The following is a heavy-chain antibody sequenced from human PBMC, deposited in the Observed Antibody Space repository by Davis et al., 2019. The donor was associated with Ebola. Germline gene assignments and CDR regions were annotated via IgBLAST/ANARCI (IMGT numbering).Heavy chain of an antibody. CDR2: IYGGGNT. CDR1: GGSISSYY. J-gene: IGHJ4*02. V-gene: IGHV4-4*07. CDR3: ARDRVASAGFDC. D-gene: IGHD6-13*01. Sequence: PSETLSLTCTVSGGSISSYYWSWIRQPAGKVLEWIGRIYGGGNTNYNPSLQSRVTMSADTSKNQFSLKLSSVTAADTAVYYCARDRVASAGFDCWGQGALVTVSS.